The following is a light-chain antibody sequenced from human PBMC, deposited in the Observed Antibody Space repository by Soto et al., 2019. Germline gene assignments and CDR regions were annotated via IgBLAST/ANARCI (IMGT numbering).Light chain of an antibody. Sequence: SYELTQPPSVSVSPGQTASITCSGDKLGDKYACWYQQKPGQSPVLVIYQDTKRPSGIPERFSASNSGNTATLTISGTQAMDEADYNCQAWDSSTEVVFGGGTKLTVL. J-gene: IGLJ2*01. CDR2: QDT. CDR3: QAWDSSTEVV. CDR1: KLGDKY. V-gene: IGLV3-1*01.